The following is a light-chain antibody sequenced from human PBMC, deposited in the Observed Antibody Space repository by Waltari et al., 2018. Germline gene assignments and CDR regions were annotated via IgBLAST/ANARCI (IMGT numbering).Light chain of an antibody. Sequence: EIVLTQSPATLSLSPGDRATLSCRASQSISGYLAWYQQRPGQAPRLLIYDASRRAAGITARCSVSGSGTDFTLTISNLEPEDFAVYYCQQRSSWPPNYTFGQGTKLEFK. CDR3: QQRSSWPPNYT. J-gene: IGKJ2*01. CDR1: QSISGY. V-gene: IGKV3-11*01. CDR2: DAS.